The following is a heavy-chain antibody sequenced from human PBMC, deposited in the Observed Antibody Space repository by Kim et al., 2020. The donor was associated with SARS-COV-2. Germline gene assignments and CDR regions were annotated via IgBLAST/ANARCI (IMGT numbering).Heavy chain of an antibody. CDR2: I. CDR3: ARADYGDYVDY. J-gene: IGHJ4*02. Sequence: INYADSVTGRITIARDNDKNSLYLQMNSLRDEDTAVYYCARADYGDYVDYWGQGTLVTVSS. V-gene: IGHV3-48*02. D-gene: IGHD4-17*01.